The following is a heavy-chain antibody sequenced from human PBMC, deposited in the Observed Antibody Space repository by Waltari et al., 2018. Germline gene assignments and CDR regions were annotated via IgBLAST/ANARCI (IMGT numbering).Heavy chain of an antibody. CDR3: ARPLVGAPERGAFDI. Sequence: QVQLVQSGAEVKKPGASVKVSCKASGYTFTSYYMHWVRQAPGQGLEWMGIINPSGGSTSYAQKFQGRVTMTRETSTSTVYMELSSLRSEDTAVYYCARPLVGAPERGAFDIWGQGTMVTVSS. D-gene: IGHD1-26*01. J-gene: IGHJ3*02. CDR1: GYTFTSYY. CDR2: INPSGGST. V-gene: IGHV1-46*01.